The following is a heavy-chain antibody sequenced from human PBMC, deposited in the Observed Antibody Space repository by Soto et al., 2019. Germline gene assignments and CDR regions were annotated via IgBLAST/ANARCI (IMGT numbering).Heavy chain of an antibody. Sequence: EVQLAESGGGLAQPGGSLRLSCAASGFTLSGYAMDWVRQAPGKGLEYVSGMSSNVVGTYYAKSVQGRFTIFSDNSKNTVYLQMGSLRPEDMAVYYCARRARPDFYYMDVWGKGHTVTVSS. V-gene: IGHV3-64*01. CDR3: ARRARPDFYYMDV. CDR2: MSSNVVGT. D-gene: IGHD6-6*01. J-gene: IGHJ6*03. CDR1: GFTLSGYA.